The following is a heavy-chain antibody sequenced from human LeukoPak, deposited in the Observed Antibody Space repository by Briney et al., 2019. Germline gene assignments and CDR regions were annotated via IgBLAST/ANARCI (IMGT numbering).Heavy chain of an antibody. CDR1: GFTVSSNY. CDR2: LYSGGST. Sequence: GGSLRLSCAASGFTVSSNYMSWVRQAPGKGLEWVSVLYSGGSTYYADSVKGRFTIARHNSKNTLYLQINSLRAEDTPVYYCASSGYYFYFDYWGQGTLVTVSS. CDR3: ASSGYYFYFDY. D-gene: IGHD3-22*01. J-gene: IGHJ4*02. V-gene: IGHV3-66*01.